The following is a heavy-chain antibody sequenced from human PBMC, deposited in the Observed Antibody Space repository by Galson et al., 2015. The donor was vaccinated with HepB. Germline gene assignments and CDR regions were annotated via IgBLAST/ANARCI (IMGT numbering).Heavy chain of an antibody. CDR3: ARQPGRGNHGYAFDN. V-gene: IGHV4-59*08. CDR2: VHYTGRT. J-gene: IGHJ4*02. D-gene: IGHD2-2*01. Sequence: ATLSLTCTVSGGSINNYYWCWIRHPPGEGLEWIGYVHYTGRTEYNPFLKRPVTISVDTSGNQLSLKLRSVTAADTAVYFCARQPGRGNHGYAFDNWGQGILVTVSS. CDR1: GGSINNYY.